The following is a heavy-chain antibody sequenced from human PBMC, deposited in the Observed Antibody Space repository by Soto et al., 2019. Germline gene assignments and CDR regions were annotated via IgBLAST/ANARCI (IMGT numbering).Heavy chain of an antibody. V-gene: IGHV4-30-4*01. CDR2: IYYCGST. D-gene: IGHD3-10*01. CDR3: ARRGGYLWFGELFSYYYGAMGG. Sequence: SETMSPTCIVSGGSTGSGDYYWNWIRDPPGKGLEWFGYIYYCGSTYYNPFRKSRVTISVDTSKNQFSVKLSSVTAADTAVYYCARRGGYLWFGELFSYYYGAMGGWGQGTTVTVSS. CDR1: GGSTGSGDYY. J-gene: IGHJ6*02.